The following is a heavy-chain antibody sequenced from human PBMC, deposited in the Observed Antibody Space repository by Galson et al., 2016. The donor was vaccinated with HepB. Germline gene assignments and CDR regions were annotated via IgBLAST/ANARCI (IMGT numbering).Heavy chain of an antibody. Sequence: SLRLSCAASGFSFSSFAMTWVRQAPGKGLEWVSAISASADRSFHADPVKGRFTISRDNSRKTLFLQMDRLRAEDTAIYYCAKDKYDYGDSALPELDYWGQGILVTVSS. J-gene: IGHJ4*02. CDR3: AKDKYDYGDSALPELDY. CDR2: ISASADRS. CDR1: GFSFSSFA. D-gene: IGHD4-17*01. V-gene: IGHV3-23*01.